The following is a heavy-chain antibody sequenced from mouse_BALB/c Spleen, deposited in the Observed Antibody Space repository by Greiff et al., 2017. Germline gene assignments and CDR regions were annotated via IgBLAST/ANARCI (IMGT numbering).Heavy chain of an antibody. CDR2: INPGSGGT. CDR3: ARDGNYGYFDY. V-gene: IGHV1-54*01. Sequence: VQLQQSGAELVRPGTSVKVSCKASGYAFTNYLIEWVKQRPGQGLEWIGVINPGSGGTNYNEKFKGKATLTADKSSSTAYMQLSSLTSDDSAVYFCARDGNYGYFDYWGLGTTLTVSS. D-gene: IGHD2-1*01. CDR1: GYAFTNYL. J-gene: IGHJ2*01.